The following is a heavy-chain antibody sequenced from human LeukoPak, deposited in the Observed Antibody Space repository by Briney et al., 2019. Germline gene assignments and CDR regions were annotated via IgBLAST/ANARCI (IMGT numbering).Heavy chain of an antibody. CDR3: ATSSGWKSNIDY. Sequence: ASVKVYCKASGYTFNGYYIHWVRQAPGHGLEWMGWINPNSGGTNYAQKFQGRVTMTRDTSISTAYMELSRLRSDDTAVFYCATSSGWKSNIDYWGQGTLVTVSS. CDR1: GYTFNGYY. CDR2: INPNSGGT. D-gene: IGHD6-19*01. J-gene: IGHJ4*02. V-gene: IGHV1-2*02.